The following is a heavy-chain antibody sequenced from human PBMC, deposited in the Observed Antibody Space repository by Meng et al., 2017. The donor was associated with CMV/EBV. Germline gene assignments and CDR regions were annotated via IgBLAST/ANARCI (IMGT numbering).Heavy chain of an antibody. D-gene: IGHD6-13*01. CDR1: GFTFSDYY. CDR2: ISSSGSTI. J-gene: IGHJ6*02. Sequence: GESLKISCAASGFTFSDYYMSWLRQAPGKGLEWVSYISSSGSTIYYADSVKGRFTISRDNAKNSLYLQMNSLRAEDTAVYYCARVRGNIAAGGGPNQRGYYYGMDVWGQGTTVTVSS. CDR3: ARVRGNIAAGGGPNQRGYYYGMDV. V-gene: IGHV3-11*01.